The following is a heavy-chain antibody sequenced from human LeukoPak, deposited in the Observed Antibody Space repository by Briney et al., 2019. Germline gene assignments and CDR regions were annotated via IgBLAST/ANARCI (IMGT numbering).Heavy chain of an antibody. D-gene: IGHD3-22*01. CDR2: IYYSGST. Sequence: SETLSLTCTVSGGSLSSSSYYWGWIRQPPGKGLEWIGSIYYSGSTYYNPSLKSRVTISVDTSKNQFSLNLSSVTAADTAVYYCARLYYDSSGYYQICYFDYWGQGTLVTVSS. CDR1: GGSLSSSSYY. J-gene: IGHJ4*02. CDR3: ARLYYDSSGYYQICYFDY. V-gene: IGHV4-39*01.